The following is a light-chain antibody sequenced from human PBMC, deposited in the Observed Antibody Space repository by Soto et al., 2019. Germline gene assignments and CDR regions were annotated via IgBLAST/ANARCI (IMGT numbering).Light chain of an antibody. CDR2: DVT. CDR1: SSDVGGYNY. V-gene: IGLV2-14*01. J-gene: IGLJ1*01. CDR3: SSYTSSSPYV. Sequence: QSALTQPASVSGSPGQSITISCTGTSSDVGGYNYVSWYQQHPGKAPKLVIYDVTNRPSGVSNRFSGSKSGNTASLTISGLQAEDEADYYCSSYTSSSPYVFGTGTKVPVL.